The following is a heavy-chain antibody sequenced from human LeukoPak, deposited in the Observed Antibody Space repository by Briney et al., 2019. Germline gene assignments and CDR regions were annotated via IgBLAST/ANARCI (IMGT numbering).Heavy chain of an antibody. V-gene: IGHV4-59*11. CDR3: VSQGF. Sequence: SETLSLTCTVSGGSISGHYRNWIRQPPGRGLEWIGNIHDSGSTNYNPSLKSRVTISVDTSKNQFSLKLSSVTAADTAMYYCVSQGFWGQGTLVTVSS. CDR2: IHDSGST. J-gene: IGHJ4*02. CDR1: GGSISGHY.